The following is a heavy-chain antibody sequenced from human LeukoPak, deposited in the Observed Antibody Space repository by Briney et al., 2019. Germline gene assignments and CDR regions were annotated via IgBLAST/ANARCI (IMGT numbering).Heavy chain of an antibody. V-gene: IGHV1-2*02. J-gene: IGHJ6*03. CDR2: INPNSGGT. CDR1: GGTFSSYA. D-gene: IGHD3-9*01. Sequence: RASVKVSCKASGGTFSSYAISWVRQAPGQGLEWMGWINPNSGGTNYAQKFQGRVTMTRDTSISTAYMELSRLRSDDTAVYYCLLRYFDWWTDMDVWGKGTTVTVSS. CDR3: LLRYFDWWTDMDV.